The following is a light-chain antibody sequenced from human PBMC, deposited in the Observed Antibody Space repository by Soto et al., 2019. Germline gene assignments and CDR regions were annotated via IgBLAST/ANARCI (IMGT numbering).Light chain of an antibody. CDR3: QQYGKSAMFT. CDR1: QSVSRSY. CDR2: GAS. Sequence: EIVLTQSPGTLSLSPGDRATLSCRASQSVSRSYLAWYQQKPGQAPSLLIYGASNRATGIPDRFSGGGSGTDFTLTISRLEPEDFAVSYCQQYGKSAMFTFGQGTKLEIK. V-gene: IGKV3-20*01. J-gene: IGKJ2*01.